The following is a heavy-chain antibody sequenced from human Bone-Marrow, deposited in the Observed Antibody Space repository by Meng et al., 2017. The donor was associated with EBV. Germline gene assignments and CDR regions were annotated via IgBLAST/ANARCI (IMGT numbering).Heavy chain of an antibody. J-gene: IGHJ4*02. V-gene: IGHV1-69*01. D-gene: IGHD3-10*01. CDR1: GGTFRSDA. CDR2: LIPMVGAQ. Sequence: VQLRQAWAELKRPGSSVKAACRTSGGTFRSDAVSWVRHAPGQGRGWMGGLIPMVGAQPYAQKFQGRVTIIADESTSTHSMELNSLRSEDTAMFYCASESGRGFTPDYWGQGTLVTVSS. CDR3: ASESGRGFTPDY.